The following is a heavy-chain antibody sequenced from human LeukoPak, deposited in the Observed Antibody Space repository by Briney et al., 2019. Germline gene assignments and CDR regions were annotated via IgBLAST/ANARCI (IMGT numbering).Heavy chain of an antibody. Sequence: ASVTVSCKASGYTFMSYGITWLRQAPGRGPEWMGWISPNNGKTDSAQNFQGRVSMATDTSTDTAYMELRRLRSDDTAVYYCARVVRGDCHTGTCFSWFDPRGQGTLVIVSS. V-gene: IGHV1-18*01. D-gene: IGHD3-10*02. CDR2: ISPNNGKT. CDR3: ARVVRGDCHTGTCFSWFDP. J-gene: IGHJ5*02. CDR1: GYTFMSYG.